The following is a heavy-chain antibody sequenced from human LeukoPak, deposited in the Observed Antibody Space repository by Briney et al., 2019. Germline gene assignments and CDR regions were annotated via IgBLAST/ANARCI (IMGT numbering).Heavy chain of an antibody. D-gene: IGHD6-19*01. CDR3: ARDFASGRDGPFDY. V-gene: IGHV4-31*03. J-gene: IGHJ4*02. CDR2: IYYTGST. CDR1: GGSISSVGYY. Sequence: SQTLSLTCTVSGGSISSVGYYWSWIRQHPGKGLEWIGYIYYTGSTYYNPSLESRVTISVDTSKNQLSLKVRSVTAADTAVYYCARDFASGRDGPFDYWGQGTLVTVSS.